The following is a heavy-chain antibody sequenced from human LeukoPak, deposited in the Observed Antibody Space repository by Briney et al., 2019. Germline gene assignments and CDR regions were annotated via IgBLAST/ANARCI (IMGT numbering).Heavy chain of an antibody. J-gene: IGHJ4*02. D-gene: IGHD5-12*01. Sequence: SETLSLTCSVSGGSISSSGYYWDWIRQPPGKGLEWIGSIYYSGNTDYNPSLKSLITITVSTTKNQFSLKVTSVTAADTAVYYCARRTYSGYYYYFDFWGQGTLVTVSS. CDR2: IYYSGNT. CDR3: ARRTYSGYYYYFDF. V-gene: IGHV4-39*01. CDR1: GGSISSSGYY.